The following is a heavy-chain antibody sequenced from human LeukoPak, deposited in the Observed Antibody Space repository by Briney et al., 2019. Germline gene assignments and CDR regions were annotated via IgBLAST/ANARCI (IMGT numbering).Heavy chain of an antibody. V-gene: IGHV4-4*07. CDR2: IYTSGST. Sequence: SETLSLTCTVSGGSISSYYWNWIRRPAGKGLEWIGRIYTSGSTNYNPSLKSRVTISVDTSKNQFSLKLSSVTAADTAVYYCARHAIRSGSPVFDYWGQGTLVTVSS. CDR3: ARHAIRSGSPVFDY. J-gene: IGHJ4*02. D-gene: IGHD3-10*01. CDR1: GGSISSYY.